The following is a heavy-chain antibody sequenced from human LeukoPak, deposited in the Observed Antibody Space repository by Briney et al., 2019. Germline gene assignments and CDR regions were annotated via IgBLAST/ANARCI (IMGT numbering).Heavy chain of an antibody. J-gene: IGHJ4*02. D-gene: IGHD1-26*01. CDR2: IYYSGST. CDR1: GGSISSYY. CDR3: ARVSLCPAYSGTYCYYFDY. V-gene: IGHV4-59*01. Sequence: SETLSLTCTVSGGSISSYYWSWIRQPPGKGLEWIGYIYYSGSTNYNPSLKSRVTISVDTSKNQFSLKLSSVTAADTAVYYCARVSLCPAYSGTYCYYFDYWGQGTLVTVSS.